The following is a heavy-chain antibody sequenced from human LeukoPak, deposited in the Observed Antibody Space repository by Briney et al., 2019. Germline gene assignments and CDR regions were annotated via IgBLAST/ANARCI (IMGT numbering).Heavy chain of an antibody. Sequence: GGSLRLSCAASGFTVSSSYISWVRQAPGKGLEWVSAITGSGTDTFHADSVKGRFTISRDNSESTLYFQMNSLRAEDTATYYCAKGSSSSRPYYFDYWGQGTLVTVSS. CDR3: AKGSSSSRPYYFDY. D-gene: IGHD6-6*01. CDR1: GFTVSSSY. J-gene: IGHJ4*02. V-gene: IGHV3-23*01. CDR2: ITGSGTDT.